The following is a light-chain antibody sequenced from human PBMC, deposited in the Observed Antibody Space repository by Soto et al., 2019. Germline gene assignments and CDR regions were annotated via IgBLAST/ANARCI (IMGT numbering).Light chain of an antibody. Sequence: EIVLIQPPATLSLSPGERATLSCRASQSVGSYLAWYQHKPGQAPRLLISDASNRATGIPARFSGSGSETDFTLTISSLEPEDSAVYYCQQRSNWPSLTFGGGTKVEIK. V-gene: IGKV3-11*01. CDR3: QQRSNWPSLT. J-gene: IGKJ4*01. CDR1: QSVGSY. CDR2: DAS.